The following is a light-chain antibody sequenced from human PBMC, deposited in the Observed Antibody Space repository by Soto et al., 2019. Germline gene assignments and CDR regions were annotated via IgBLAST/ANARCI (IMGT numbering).Light chain of an antibody. Sequence: IQVTISLAAVSSTEGDRVTITCRASQSIDSWLAWYQQKPGKAPKLLIYKASTLKSGVPSRFSGSGSGTEFTLTISSLQPDDFTTYYSQLYKSYSDAFGQGTMLDI. CDR3: QLYKSYSDA. CDR2: KAS. J-gene: IGKJ1*01. CDR1: QSIDSW. V-gene: IGKV1-5*03.